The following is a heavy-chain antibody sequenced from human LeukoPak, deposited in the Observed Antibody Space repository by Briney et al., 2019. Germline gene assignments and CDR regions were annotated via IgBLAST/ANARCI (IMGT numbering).Heavy chain of an antibody. CDR1: GGSISSGDYY. V-gene: IGHV4-30-4*01. D-gene: IGHD5-12*01. CDR3: AREHSGYDYTYGMGV. Sequence: SQTLSLTCTVSGGSISSGDYYWSWIRQPPGKGLEWIGYIYYSGSTYYNPSLKSRVTISVDTSKNQFSLKLSSVTAADTAVYYCAREHSGYDYTYGMGVWGKGTTVTVSS. J-gene: IGHJ6*04. CDR2: IYYSGST.